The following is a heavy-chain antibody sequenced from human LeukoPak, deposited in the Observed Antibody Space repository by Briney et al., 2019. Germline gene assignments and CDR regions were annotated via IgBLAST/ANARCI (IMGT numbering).Heavy chain of an antibody. CDR1: VFIFSNYI. D-gene: IGHD5-24*01. V-gene: IGHV3-21*01. Sequence: PGGSLRLSCASSVFIFSNYIMTWVRQAPGKGLEWVSSISSDTHYIYYADSVKGRFTISRDNTKKSLYLQMNNLRAEDTALYYCARRMAARAFDIWGQGTMVTVSS. J-gene: IGHJ3*02. CDR2: ISSDTHYI. CDR3: ARRMAARAFDI.